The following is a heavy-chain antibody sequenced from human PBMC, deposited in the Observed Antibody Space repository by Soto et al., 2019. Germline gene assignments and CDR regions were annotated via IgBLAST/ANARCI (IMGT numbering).Heavy chain of an antibody. CDR2: IYHTGNT. J-gene: IGHJ3*02. Sequence: PSETLSLTCTVSGDAISSPIWWSWVRQTPQKGLEWMGEIYHTGNTNYNASLRSRLTFSVDKSKNQLSLRLTSVTAADTAVYYCVGTKGTGLDIWGQGTVVTVSS. CDR1: GDAISSPIW. CDR3: VGTKGTGLDI. V-gene: IGHV4-4*02. D-gene: IGHD7-27*01.